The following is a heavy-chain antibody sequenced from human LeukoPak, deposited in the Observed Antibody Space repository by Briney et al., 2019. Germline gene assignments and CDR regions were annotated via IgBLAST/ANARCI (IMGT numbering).Heavy chain of an antibody. Sequence: SSETLSLTCAVYGGSFSGYYWSWIRQPPGKGLEWIGYIYYSGSTNYNPSLKSRVTISVDTSKNQFSLKLSSVTAADTAVYYCARGYSSSWYKGDYFDYWGQGTLVTVSS. CDR2: IYYSGST. CDR1: GGSFSGYY. J-gene: IGHJ4*02. D-gene: IGHD6-13*01. CDR3: ARGYSSSWYKGDYFDY. V-gene: IGHV4-59*01.